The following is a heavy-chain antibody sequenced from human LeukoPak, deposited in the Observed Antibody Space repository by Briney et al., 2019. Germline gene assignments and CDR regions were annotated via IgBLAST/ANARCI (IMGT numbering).Heavy chain of an antibody. V-gene: IGHV4-59*01. CDR1: GVSISSYY. D-gene: IGHD3-16*01. Sequence: SETLSLTCTVSGVSISSYYWSWIRQPPGKGLEWIGYIYYSGSTNYNPSLKSRATISVDTSKNQFSLKLSSVTAADTAVYYCARGGDEAFDYWGQGTLVTVSS. CDR3: ARGGDEAFDY. CDR2: IYYSGST. J-gene: IGHJ4*02.